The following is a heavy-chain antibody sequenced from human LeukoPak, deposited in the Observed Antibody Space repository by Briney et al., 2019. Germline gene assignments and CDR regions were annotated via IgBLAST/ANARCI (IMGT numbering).Heavy chain of an antibody. J-gene: IGHJ4*02. Sequence: GGSLRLSCAASGFTFSSYGMHWVRQAPGKGLEWVAFIRYDGSNKYYADSVKGRFTISRDNSKNTLYLQMNSLRAEDTAVYYCARDQTRPPQGENWGQGTLVTVSS. D-gene: IGHD3-10*01. CDR3: ARDQTRPPQGEN. CDR1: GFTFSSYG. CDR2: IRYDGSNK. V-gene: IGHV3-30*02.